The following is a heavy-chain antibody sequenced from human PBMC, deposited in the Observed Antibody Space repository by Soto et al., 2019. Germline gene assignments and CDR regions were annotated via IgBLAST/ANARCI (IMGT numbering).Heavy chain of an antibody. D-gene: IGHD3-3*01. CDR3: ARPAGWSGPLAHFDP. Sequence: PSETLSLTCTVSGGSISSSSYYWGWIRQPPGKGLEWIGSIYYSGSTYYNPSLKSRVTISVDTSKNQFSLKLSSVTAADTAVYYCARPAGWSGPLAHFDPWGQGTLVTVSS. CDR2: IYYSGST. V-gene: IGHV4-39*01. J-gene: IGHJ5*02. CDR1: GGSISSSSYY.